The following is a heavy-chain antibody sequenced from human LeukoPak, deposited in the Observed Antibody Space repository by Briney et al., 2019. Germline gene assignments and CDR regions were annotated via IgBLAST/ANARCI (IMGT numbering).Heavy chain of an antibody. Sequence: GRSLRLSCAASGFTFSSYGMHWVRQAPGKGLEWVAVISYDGSNKYFSDSVKGRFTISRDNSKNTLYLQMNSLRAEDTAVYYCAKDSGIAVAGTLRAFDIWGQGTMVTVSS. J-gene: IGHJ3*02. CDR1: GFTFSSYG. V-gene: IGHV3-30*18. CDR3: AKDSGIAVAGTLRAFDI. CDR2: ISYDGSNK. D-gene: IGHD6-19*01.